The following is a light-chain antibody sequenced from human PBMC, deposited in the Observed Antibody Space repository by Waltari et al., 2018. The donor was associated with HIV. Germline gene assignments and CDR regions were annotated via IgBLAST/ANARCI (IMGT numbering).Light chain of an antibody. Sequence: SYEVTQPPSLSVSPGQTASITCSGDKLGEKYACWYQQKPGQSPILVIYADTKRPPGTPARFSASNSGNTATLTITGTQAMDEADYYCQAWDSTTRVFGGGTKLTVL. CDR3: QAWDSTTRV. J-gene: IGLJ3*02. CDR1: KLGEKY. CDR2: ADT. V-gene: IGLV3-1*01.